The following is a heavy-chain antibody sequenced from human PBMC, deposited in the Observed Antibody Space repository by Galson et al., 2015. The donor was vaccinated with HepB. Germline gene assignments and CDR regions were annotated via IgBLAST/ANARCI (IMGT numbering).Heavy chain of an antibody. Sequence: SLKVSCKASGYTFSSYYMHWVRQAPGQGLEWIGIINPSSGTISYAQKFQGRVTITRDTSTSTVYMEMSSLRSEDTAVYYCAIPGPGDIVVVPVDGLGYWGQGTMVTVSS. J-gene: IGHJ4*02. CDR1: GYTFSSYY. V-gene: IGHV1-46*01. D-gene: IGHD2-2*01. CDR2: INPSSGTI. CDR3: AIPGPGDIVVVPVDGLGY.